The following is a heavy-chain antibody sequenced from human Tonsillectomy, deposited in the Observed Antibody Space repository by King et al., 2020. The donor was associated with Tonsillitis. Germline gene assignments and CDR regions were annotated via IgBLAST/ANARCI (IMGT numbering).Heavy chain of an antibody. Sequence: QLVQSGAEVKKTGSSVKVSCKASGYTFTYRYLHWVRQAPGQALEWMGWITPFNGNTNYAQKFQDRVTITRDRSMSTAYMELSSLRSEDTAMYYCAVLGGSYPDDGFDIWGQGTMVTVSS. CDR3: AVLGGSYPDDGFDI. J-gene: IGHJ3*02. D-gene: IGHD1-26*01. V-gene: IGHV1-45*02. CDR2: ITPFNGNT. CDR1: GYTFTYRY.